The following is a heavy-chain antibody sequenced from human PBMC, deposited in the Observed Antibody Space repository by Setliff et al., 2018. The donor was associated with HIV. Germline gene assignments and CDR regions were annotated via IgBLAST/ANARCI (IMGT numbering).Heavy chain of an antibody. CDR3: ARSVDTTLVPAYYFDY. CDR1: GGSISGYY. D-gene: IGHD5-18*01. V-gene: IGHV4-59*01. J-gene: IGHJ4*02. Sequence: SETLSLTFTVSGGSISGYYWSWIRQPPGKGLEWIGYIYYRGSTDYNPSLKSRVTISIDTSKNQFSLKLSSVTAADTAVYYCARSVDTTLVPAYYFDYWGQGTLVTVSS. CDR2: IYYRGST.